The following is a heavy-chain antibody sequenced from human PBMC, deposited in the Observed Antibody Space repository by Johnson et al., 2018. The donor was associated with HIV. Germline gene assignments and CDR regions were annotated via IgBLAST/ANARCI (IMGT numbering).Heavy chain of an antibody. J-gene: IGHJ3*02. CDR1: GFTFSTYG. Sequence: QVQLVESGGGVVQPGGSLRLSCAASGFTFSTYGMYWVRQAPGKGLGWVAFIRYDGSYKYYGDSVKGRFTISRDNSKNTLYMKMNSLRAEDTAVYYCAKDPVQGVGLDIWGQGTMVTVSS. CDR2: IRYDGSYK. V-gene: IGHV3-30*02. D-gene: IGHD2-8*01. CDR3: AKDPVQGVGLDI.